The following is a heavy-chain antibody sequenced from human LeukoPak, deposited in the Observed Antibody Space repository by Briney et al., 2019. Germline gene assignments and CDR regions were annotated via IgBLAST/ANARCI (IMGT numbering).Heavy chain of an antibody. CDR3: AREGTLERYSGSPWYFDY. Sequence: GGSLRLSCAASGFTVSSNYMSWVRQAPGKGLEWVSVIYSGGRTYYAASVKGRFTISRDNSKNTLYLQMSSLRAEDTAVYYCAREGTLERYSGSPWYFDYWGQGTLVTVSS. D-gene: IGHD1-26*01. V-gene: IGHV3-53*01. CDR2: IYSGGRT. CDR1: GFTVSSNY. J-gene: IGHJ4*02.